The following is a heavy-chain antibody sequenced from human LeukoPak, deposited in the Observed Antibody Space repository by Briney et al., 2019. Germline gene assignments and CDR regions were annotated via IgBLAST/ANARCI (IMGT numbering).Heavy chain of an antibody. Sequence: GGSLRLSCAAFGFTFSDYYMSWIRQAPGKGLEWVSYISSSSSYTNYADSVKGRFTISRDNAKNSLYLQMNSLRAEDTAVYYCAKVGTTGTTGFDPWGQGTLVTVSS. CDR3: AKVGTTGTTGFDP. CDR1: GFTFSDYY. D-gene: IGHD1-1*01. CDR2: ISSSSSYT. V-gene: IGHV3-11*06. J-gene: IGHJ5*02.